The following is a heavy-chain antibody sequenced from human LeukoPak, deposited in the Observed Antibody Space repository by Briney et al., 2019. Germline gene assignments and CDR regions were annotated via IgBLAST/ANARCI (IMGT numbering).Heavy chain of an antibody. V-gene: IGHV4-39*07. CDR3: ARGWGYFDY. D-gene: IGHD3-16*01. J-gene: IGHJ4*02. Sequence: SETLSLTCTVAGGSISSSNYFWGWIRQPPGKGLEWIGSIYYSGSTYYNPSLKSRVTISVDTSRNQFSLRLSSVTGADTAVYYCARGWGYFDYWGQGTLVTVSS. CDR1: GGSISSSNYF. CDR2: IYYSGST.